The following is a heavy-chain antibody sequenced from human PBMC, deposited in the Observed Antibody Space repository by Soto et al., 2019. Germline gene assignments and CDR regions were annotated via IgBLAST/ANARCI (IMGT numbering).Heavy chain of an antibody. J-gene: IGHJ6*02. CDR2: INPNSGGT. Sequence: GASVKVSCKASGYTFTGYYMPWVRQAPGQGLEWMGWINPNSGGTNYAQKFQGRVTMTRDTSISTAYMELGRLRSDDTAVYYCARDVTAPYCGGDSCYGMDVWGQGTTVTVSS. D-gene: IGHD2-21*01. CDR1: GYTFTGYY. CDR3: ARDVTAPYCGGDSCYGMDV. V-gene: IGHV1-2*02.